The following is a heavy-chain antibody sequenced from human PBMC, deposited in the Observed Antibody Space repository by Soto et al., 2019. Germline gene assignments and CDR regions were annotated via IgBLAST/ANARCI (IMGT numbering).Heavy chain of an antibody. J-gene: IGHJ5*02. Sequence: SETLSLTCTVSGGSVSSGSYYWSWIQQPPGKGLEWIGYIYYSGSTNYNPSLKSRVTISVDTSKNQFSLKLSSVTAADTAVYYCARDYSSSWYFWFDPWGQGTLVTVSS. V-gene: IGHV4-61*01. CDR3: ARDYSSSWYFWFDP. D-gene: IGHD6-13*01. CDR1: GGSVSSGSYY. CDR2: IYYSGST.